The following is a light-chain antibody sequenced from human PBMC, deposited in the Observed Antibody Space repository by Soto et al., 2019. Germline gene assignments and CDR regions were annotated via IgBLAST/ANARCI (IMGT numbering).Light chain of an antibody. CDR3: QKYNSAPRT. V-gene: IGKV1-16*01. J-gene: IGKJ1*01. CDR1: QGINSY. Sequence: DIQMTQSPSSLSASVGDRVTIICRASQGINSYLAWFQQKPGKAPKSLIYDATSLQSGVPSRFSGSGSGTDFSLTISSLQPEDVATYYCQKYNSAPRTFGQGTKVEIK. CDR2: DAT.